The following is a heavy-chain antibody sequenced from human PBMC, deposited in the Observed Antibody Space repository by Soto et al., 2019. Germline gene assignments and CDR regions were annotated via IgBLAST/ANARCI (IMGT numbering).Heavy chain of an antibody. J-gene: IGHJ4*02. CDR1: GDSVSSNSAA. V-gene: IGHV6-1*01. Sequence: SQTLSLTCAISGDSVSSNSAAWNWIRQSPSRGLEWLGRTYYRSKWYNDYAVSVKSRITINPDTSKNQFSLQLNSVTPEDTAVYYCARARGYCSSTSCYPRRVFDYWGQRTLVTVSS. CDR2: TYYRSKWYN. CDR3: ARARGYCSSTSCYPRRVFDY. D-gene: IGHD2-2*01.